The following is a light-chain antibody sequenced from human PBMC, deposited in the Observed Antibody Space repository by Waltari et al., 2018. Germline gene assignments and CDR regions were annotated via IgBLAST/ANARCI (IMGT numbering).Light chain of an antibody. CDR2: DAS. V-gene: IGKV3D-11*02. J-gene: IGKJ4*01. CDR1: QSVSSY. CDR3: QQRSNWHRPT. Sequence: EIVLTQSPATLSLSPGERATLSCRASQSVSSYLAWYQQKPGQAPRLLIYDASNRATGIPARFSGSGPGTDFTLTISSLEPEDFAVYYCQQRSNWHRPTFGGGTKVEIK.